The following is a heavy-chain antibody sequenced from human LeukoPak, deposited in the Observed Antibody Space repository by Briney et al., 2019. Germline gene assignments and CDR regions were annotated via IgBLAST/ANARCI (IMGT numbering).Heavy chain of an antibody. CDR1: GYTFTSYG. CDR3: ARDLGRNYGDYLEDY. Sequence: ASVKVSCKASGYTFTSYGISWGRQAPGQGLEWMGWISAYNGNTNYAQKLQGRVTMTTDTSTSTAYMELRSLRSDDTAVYYCARDLGRNYGDYLEDYWGQGTLVTVSS. CDR2: ISAYNGNT. J-gene: IGHJ4*02. D-gene: IGHD4-17*01. V-gene: IGHV1-18*04.